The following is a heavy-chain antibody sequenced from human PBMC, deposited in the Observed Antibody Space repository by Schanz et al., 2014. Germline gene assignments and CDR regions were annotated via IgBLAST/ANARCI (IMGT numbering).Heavy chain of an antibody. Sequence: VQLEQSGAEVKKPGSSVKVSCKASGGTFSSFGINWVRQAPGQGLEWMGRIIPSLGLAKYEQKFQDKVTITADTSTTTAYMELSGLRSEDTAVYYCARDLRECGAECYSVEVFEIWGQGTLVIVSS. CDR2: IIPSLGLA. D-gene: IGHD2-21*01. V-gene: IGHV1-69*04. CDR3: ARDLRECGAECYSVEVFEI. J-gene: IGHJ4*02. CDR1: GGTFSSFG.